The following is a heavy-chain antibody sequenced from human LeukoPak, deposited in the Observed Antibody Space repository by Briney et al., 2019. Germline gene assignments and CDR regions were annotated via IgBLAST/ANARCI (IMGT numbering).Heavy chain of an antibody. CDR3: ARGRGGYGVTLDY. CDR2: IYTSRST. J-gene: IGHJ4*02. CDR1: GGSISSGSYY. D-gene: IGHD4-17*01. Sequence: SETLSLTCTVSGGSISSGSYYWSWIRQPAGKGLEWIGRIYTSRSTNYNPSLKSRVTISVDTSKNQFSLKLSSVTAADTAVYYCARGRGGYGVTLDYWGQGTLVTVSS. V-gene: IGHV4-61*02.